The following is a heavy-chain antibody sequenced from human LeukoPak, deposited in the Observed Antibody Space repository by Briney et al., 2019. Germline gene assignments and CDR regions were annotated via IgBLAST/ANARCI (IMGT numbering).Heavy chain of an antibody. V-gene: IGHV4-59*12. CDR2: IYYSGST. D-gene: IGHD2-2*01. CDR3: ARGRVYCSSTSCYPLEANWFDP. Sequence: SETLSLTCTVSGGSISSYYWSWIRQPPGKGLEWIGYIYYSGSTYYNPSLKSRVTISVDTSKNQFPLKLSSVTAADTAVYYCARGRVYCSSTSCYPLEANWFDPWGQGTLVTVSS. J-gene: IGHJ5*02. CDR1: GGSISSYY.